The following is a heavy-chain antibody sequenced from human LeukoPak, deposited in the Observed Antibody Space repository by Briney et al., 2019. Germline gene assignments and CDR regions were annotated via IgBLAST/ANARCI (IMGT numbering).Heavy chain of an antibody. CDR1: GFXFSSYG. CDR2: IWYDGSNK. J-gene: IGHJ4*02. D-gene: IGHD2-15*01. Sequence: GRSLRLSCAASGFXFSSYGMHWVRQAPGKGLEWVAVIWYDGSNKYYGDSVKGRFTISRDNSKNTLYLQMNSLRAEDTAVYYCARDKADCSGGSCYAHIDYWGQGTLATVSS. V-gene: IGHV3-33*01. CDR3: ARDKADCSGGSCYAHIDY.